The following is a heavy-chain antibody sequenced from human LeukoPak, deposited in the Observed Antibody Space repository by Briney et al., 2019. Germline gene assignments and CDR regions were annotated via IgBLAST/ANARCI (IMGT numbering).Heavy chain of an antibody. CDR2: INPNSGGT. D-gene: IGHD3-16*02. Sequence: GASVKVSCKASGYTFTSYDINWVRQATGQGLEWMGWINPNSGGTNYAQEFQGRVTMTRDTSISTAYMELSRLRSDDTAVYYCARGIIRLGELSSTSLYNWIDPWGQGTLVTVSS. CDR1: GYTFTSYD. CDR3: ARGIIRLGELSSTSLYNWIDP. V-gene: IGHV1-2*02. J-gene: IGHJ5*02.